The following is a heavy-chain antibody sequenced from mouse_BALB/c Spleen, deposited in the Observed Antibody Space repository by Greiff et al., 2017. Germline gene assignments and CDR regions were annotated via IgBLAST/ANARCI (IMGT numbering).Heavy chain of an antibody. CDR1: GFTFSSYT. CDR3: ARRYDYDGYFDV. CDR2: ISNGGGST. V-gene: IGHV5-12-2*01. Sequence: EVMLVESGGGLVQPGGSLKLSCAASGFTFSSYTMSWVRQTPEKRLEWVAYISNGGGSTYYPDTVKGRFTISRDNAKNTLYLQMSSLKSEDTAMYYCARRYDYDGYFDVWGAGTTVTVSS. D-gene: IGHD2-4*01. J-gene: IGHJ1*01.